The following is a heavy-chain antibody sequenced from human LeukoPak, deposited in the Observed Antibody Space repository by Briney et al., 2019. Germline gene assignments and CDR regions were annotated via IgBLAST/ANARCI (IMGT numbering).Heavy chain of an antibody. J-gene: IGHJ2*01. CDR3: AREGENWGRYWYFDL. D-gene: IGHD7-27*01. CDR1: GFTFSSYA. Sequence: PGGSLRLSCAASGFTFSSYAMHWVRQAPGKGLEWVAAISYDGSNKYYADSVKGRFTISRDNSKNTLYLQMNSLRAEDTAVYYCAREGENWGRYWYFDLWGRGTLVTVSS. CDR2: ISYDGSNK. V-gene: IGHV3-30*14.